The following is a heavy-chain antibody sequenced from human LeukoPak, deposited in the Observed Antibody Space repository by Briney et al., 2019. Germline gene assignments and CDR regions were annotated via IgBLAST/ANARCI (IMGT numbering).Heavy chain of an antibody. V-gene: IGHV3-7*01. CDR3: ARDRNTDFWSGYYTNYFDY. J-gene: IGHJ4*02. CDR2: TKQDGTEK. CDR1: GFTFSSYW. D-gene: IGHD3-3*01. Sequence: QPGGSLRLSCAASGFTFSSYWMSWVRQAPGKGLEWVANTKQDGTEKYYVDSVKGRFTISRDNAKKSLYLRMNSLRAEDTAVYYCARDRNTDFWSGYYTNYFDYWGQGTLVTVSS.